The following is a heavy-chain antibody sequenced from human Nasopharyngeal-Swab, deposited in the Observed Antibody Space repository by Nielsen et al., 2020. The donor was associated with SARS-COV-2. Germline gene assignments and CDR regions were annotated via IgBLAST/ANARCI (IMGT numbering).Heavy chain of an antibody. J-gene: IGHJ4*02. CDR1: GFTFNTYA. Sequence: GESLKISCAASGFTFNTYAISWVRQAPGKGLEWVSVISGSDYSTYYADSVKGRFTISRDNSKNTLYLQMNSLRAEDTAVYYCAKTPYDILTGYKSTLFDYWGQGTLVTVSS. CDR3: AKTPYDILTGYKSTLFDY. V-gene: IGHV3-23*01. D-gene: IGHD3-9*01. CDR2: ISGSDYST.